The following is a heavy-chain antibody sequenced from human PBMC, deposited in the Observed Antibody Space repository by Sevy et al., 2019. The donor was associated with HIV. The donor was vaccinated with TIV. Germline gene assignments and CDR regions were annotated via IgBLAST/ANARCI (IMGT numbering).Heavy chain of an antibody. Sequence: SETLSLTCTVSGGSINNYYWSWIRQSSGKGLEWIGYIFYNGVTRYSPSLKSRVTISVDTSKNQFSLKLNSVTAADTAVYYCARHVAVPYFREGFDYWGQGTLVTVSS. CDR1: GGSINNYY. J-gene: IGHJ4*02. CDR3: ARHVAVPYFREGFDY. CDR2: IFYNGVT. D-gene: IGHD3-10*02. V-gene: IGHV4-59*08.